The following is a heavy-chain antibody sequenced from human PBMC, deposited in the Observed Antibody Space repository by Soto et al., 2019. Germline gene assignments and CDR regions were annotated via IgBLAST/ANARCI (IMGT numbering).Heavy chain of an antibody. V-gene: IGHV3-30-3*01. J-gene: IGHJ6*01. Sequence: QVQLVESGGGVVQPGRSLRLSCAASGFTFSSYAMHWVRQAPGKGLEWVAVISYDGSNKYYADSVKGRFTISRDNSKNTLYLQMNSLRAEDTAVYYCARDSNSNHYYYYYGMDVW. CDR3: ARDSNSNHYYYYYGMDV. CDR1: GFTFSSYA. D-gene: IGHD4-4*01. CDR2: ISYDGSNK.